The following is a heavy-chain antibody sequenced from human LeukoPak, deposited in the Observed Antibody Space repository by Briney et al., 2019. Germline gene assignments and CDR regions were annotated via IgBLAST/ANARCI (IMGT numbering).Heavy chain of an antibody. D-gene: IGHD3-22*01. CDR1: GYTFTSYG. Sequence: GASVKVSFKASGYTFTSYGISWVRQAPGQGLEWMGWISAYNGNTNYAQKLQGRVTMTTGTSTSTAYMELRSLRSDDTAVYYCARTGSVSPSYDSSGYASYYYYMDVWGKGTTVTVSS. V-gene: IGHV1-18*01. J-gene: IGHJ6*03. CDR2: ISAYNGNT. CDR3: ARTGSVSPSYDSSGYASYYYYMDV.